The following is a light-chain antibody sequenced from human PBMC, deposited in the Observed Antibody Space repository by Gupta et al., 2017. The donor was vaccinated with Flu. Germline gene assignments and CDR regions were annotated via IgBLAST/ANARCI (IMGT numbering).Light chain of an antibody. CDR3: QQYNSYPYT. CDR2: KAS. CDR1: QSISTW. Sequence: PATLSSSVGDRVTITCRASQSISTWVAWHQQKPGKAPKVLIYKASSLQRGVPSRFSGSGSGTEFTLSISSLQPDDFATYYCQQYNSYPYTFGQGTKVEI. J-gene: IGKJ2*01. V-gene: IGKV1-5*03.